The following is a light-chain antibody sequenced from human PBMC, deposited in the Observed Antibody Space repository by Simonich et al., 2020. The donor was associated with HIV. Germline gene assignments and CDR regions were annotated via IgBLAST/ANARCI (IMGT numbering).Light chain of an antibody. CDR1: SSDIGTYNF. J-gene: IGLJ3*02. CDR2: DVS. CDR3: SSYSSRNTWV. V-gene: IGLV2-14*03. Sequence: QSALTQPASVSGSPGPSITISCTGTSSDIGTYNFVSWYQQHPGKAPKLMICDVSNRPSGLSNRFSASKSGNTASLTISGLQAEDEGDYYCSSYSSRNTWVFGGGTKVTVL.